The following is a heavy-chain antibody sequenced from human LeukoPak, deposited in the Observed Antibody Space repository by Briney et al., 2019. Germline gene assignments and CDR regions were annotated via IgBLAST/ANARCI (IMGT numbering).Heavy chain of an antibody. V-gene: IGHV3-23*01. D-gene: IGHD5-24*01. CDR1: GFPLSSYA. J-gene: IGHJ4*02. CDR3: AKDKGNYGYDY. Sequence: GGSLRLSCAVSGFPLSSYAMSWVRQAPGKGLEWVSATSSRDAGTYYADSVRGRFTISRDISKNTVYLQMNNMRPEEDTAVYFCAKDKGNYGYDYWGQGTLVTVSS. CDR2: TSSRDAGT.